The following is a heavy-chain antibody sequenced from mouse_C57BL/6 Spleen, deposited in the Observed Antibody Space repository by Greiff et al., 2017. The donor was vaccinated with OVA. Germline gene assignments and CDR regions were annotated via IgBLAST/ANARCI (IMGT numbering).Heavy chain of an antibody. V-gene: IGHV1-15*01. D-gene: IGHD2-3*01. CDR1: GYTFTDYE. Sequence: SGAELVRPGASVTLSCKASGYTFTDYEMHWVKQTPVHGLEWIGAIDPETGGTAYNQKFKGKAILTADKSSSTAYMELRSLTSEDSAVYYCTREAYDHYYAMDYWGQGTSVTVSS. CDR3: TREAYDHYYAMDY. J-gene: IGHJ4*01. CDR2: IDPETGGT.